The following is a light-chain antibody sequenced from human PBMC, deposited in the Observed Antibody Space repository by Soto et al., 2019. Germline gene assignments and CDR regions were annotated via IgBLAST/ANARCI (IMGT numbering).Light chain of an antibody. CDR1: QSISSW. CDR3: QQYYSYSRT. J-gene: IGKJ1*01. Sequence: DIQRTQYPNTLSAAGRGSITISCLASQSISSWLAWYQQKPGKAPKLLIYDASSLESGVPSGFRGSGSGKDFTLTISSLQPEDFATYYCQQYYSYSRTFGQGTKVDIK. CDR2: DAS. V-gene: IGKV1-5*01.